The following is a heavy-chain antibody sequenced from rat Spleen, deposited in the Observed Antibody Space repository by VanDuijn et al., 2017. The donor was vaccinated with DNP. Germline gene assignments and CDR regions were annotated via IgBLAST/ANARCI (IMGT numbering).Heavy chain of an antibody. V-gene: IGHV2-43*01. Sequence: QVQLKESGPGLVQPSQTLSLACTVSGFSLTTHHVHWVRQPSGKGLEWMGIIGTGGSTEYNSALKSRLSISRDTSKNQIFLKMNSLQTEDSATYYCARDWDGYNIDYWGQGTLVTVSS. CDR2: IGTGGST. CDR1: GFSLTTHH. CDR3: ARDWDGYNIDY. D-gene: IGHD4-1*01. J-gene: IGHJ3*01.